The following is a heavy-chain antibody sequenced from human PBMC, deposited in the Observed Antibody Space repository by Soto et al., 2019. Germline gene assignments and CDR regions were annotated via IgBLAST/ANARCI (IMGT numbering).Heavy chain of an antibody. Sequence: EVQLLESGGGLVQPGGSLRLSCAASGFTFSTYRMAWVRQAPGKGLEWVTSIDRGGGGKYYVDSVRGRFTISRDNAKNSQNLKMNAQRAEDTDIYYCARGGSRLHPWGQGTLVSVSS. J-gene: IGHJ5*02. V-gene: IGHV3-7*03. D-gene: IGHD2-2*01. CDR3: ARGGSRLHP. CDR1: GFTFSTYR. CDR2: IDRGGGGK.